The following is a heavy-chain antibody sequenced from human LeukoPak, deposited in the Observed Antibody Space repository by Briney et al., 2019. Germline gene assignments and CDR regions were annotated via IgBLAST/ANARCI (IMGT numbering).Heavy chain of an antibody. J-gene: IGHJ4*02. D-gene: IGHD2-21*02. Sequence: GGSLRLSCAASGFTFSSYAMSWVRQAPGKGLEWVSAISGSGGSTYYADSVKGRFTISRDNSKNTLYLQMNSLRAEDTAVYYCAKYTSIAYCGGDCYFNYWGQGTLVTVSS. CDR1: GFTFSSYA. CDR2: ISGSGGST. V-gene: IGHV3-23*01. CDR3: AKYTSIAYCGGDCYFNY.